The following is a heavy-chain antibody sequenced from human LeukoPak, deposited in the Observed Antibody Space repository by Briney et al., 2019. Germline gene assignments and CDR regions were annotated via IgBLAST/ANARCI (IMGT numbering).Heavy chain of an antibody. CDR1: GGTFSSYA. V-gene: IGHV1-69*05. CDR3: AREIRYFDWLVPYYFDY. Sequence: SVKFSCKASGGTFSSYAISWVRQAPGQGLEWMGRIIPIFGTANYAKKFQGRVTITTDESTSTAYMELSSLRSEDTAVYYCAREIRYFDWLVPYYFDYWGQGTLVTVSS. J-gene: IGHJ4*02. D-gene: IGHD3-9*01. CDR2: IIPIFGTA.